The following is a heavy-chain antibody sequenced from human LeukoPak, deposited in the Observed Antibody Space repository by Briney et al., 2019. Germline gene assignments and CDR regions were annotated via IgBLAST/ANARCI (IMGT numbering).Heavy chain of an antibody. CDR3: ARRGPVTTRFDY. CDR2: INHSGST. D-gene: IGHD4-17*01. Sequence: GSLRLSCVASGLTFSNAWMSWVRQAPGKGLEWIGEINHSGSTNYNPSLKSRVTISVDTSKNQFSLKLSSVTAADTAVYYCARRGPVTTRFDYWGQGTLVTVSS. J-gene: IGHJ4*02. CDR1: GLTFSNAW. V-gene: IGHV4-34*01.